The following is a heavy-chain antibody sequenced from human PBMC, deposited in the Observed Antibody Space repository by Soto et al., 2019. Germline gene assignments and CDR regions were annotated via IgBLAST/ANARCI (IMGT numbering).Heavy chain of an antibody. Sequence: GASVKVSCRASGYTFTSYDINWVRQATGQGLEWMGWMNPNSGNTGYAQKFQGRVTMTRNTSISTAYMELSSLRSEDTAVYYCAREFRPAAAANYYMDVWGKGTTVTVSS. CDR1: GYTFTSYD. J-gene: IGHJ6*03. D-gene: IGHD6-13*01. CDR3: AREFRPAAAANYYMDV. CDR2: MNPNSGNT. V-gene: IGHV1-8*01.